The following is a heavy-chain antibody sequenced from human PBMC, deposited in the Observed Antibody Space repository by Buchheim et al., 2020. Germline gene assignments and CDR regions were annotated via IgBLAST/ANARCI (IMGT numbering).Heavy chain of an antibody. CDR2: ISYDGSNK. Sequence: QVQLVESGGGVVQPGRSLRLSCAASGFTFSSYAMHWVRQAPGKGLEWVAVISYDGSNKYYADSVKGGFTISRDNSKNTLYLQMNSLRAEDTAVYYCARDPGIAAAGIDYWGQGTL. J-gene: IGHJ4*02. CDR3: ARDPGIAAAGIDY. CDR1: GFTFSSYA. D-gene: IGHD6-13*01. V-gene: IGHV3-30*04.